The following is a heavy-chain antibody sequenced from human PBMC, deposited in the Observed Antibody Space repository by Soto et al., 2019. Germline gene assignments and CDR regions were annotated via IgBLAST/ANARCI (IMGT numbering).Heavy chain of an antibody. J-gene: IGHJ4*02. Sequence: SETLSLTCAVYGGSFSGYYWSWIRQPPGKGLEWIGEINHSGSTNYNPSLKSRVTISVDTSKNQFSLKLSSVTAADTAVYYCARGEKQQPFDYWGQGTLVTVSS. CDR2: INHSGST. CDR3: ARGEKQQPFDY. CDR1: GGSFSGYY. D-gene: IGHD6-13*01. V-gene: IGHV4-34*01.